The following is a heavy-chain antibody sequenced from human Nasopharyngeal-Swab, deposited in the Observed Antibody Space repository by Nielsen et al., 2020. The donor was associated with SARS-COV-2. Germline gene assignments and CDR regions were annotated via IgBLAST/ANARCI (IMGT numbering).Heavy chain of an antibody. CDR1: GFTFSSYA. D-gene: IGHD6-19*01. V-gene: IGHV3-30*04. CDR2: ISYGGSNK. CDR3: ARAEVAGTWTALGAYYYYGMDV. Sequence: GESLKISCAASGFTFSSYAMHWVRQAPGKGLEWVAVISYGGSNKYYADSVKGRFTISRDNSKNTLYLQMNSLRAEDTAVYYCARAEVAGTWTALGAYYYYGMDVWGQGTTVTVSS. J-gene: IGHJ6*02.